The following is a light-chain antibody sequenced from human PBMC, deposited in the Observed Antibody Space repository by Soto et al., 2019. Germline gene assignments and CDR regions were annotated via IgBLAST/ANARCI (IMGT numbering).Light chain of an antibody. V-gene: IGKV1-8*01. J-gene: IGKJ4*01. CDR2: APS. Sequence: AIRMTQSPSALSASTGDRVTITCRASQGISSYLAWYQQKPGKAPKLLIYAPSTLQSGVPSRFSGSGSGTDVTLTSSCLQSEDFATYYCQQYYSYPLTFGVGTKVEIK. CDR1: QGISSY. CDR3: QQYYSYPLT.